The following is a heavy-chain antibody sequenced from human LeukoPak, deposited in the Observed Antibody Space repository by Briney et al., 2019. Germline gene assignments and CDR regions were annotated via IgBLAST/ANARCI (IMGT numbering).Heavy chain of an antibody. CDR1: GGSISSYY. Sequence: PSETLSLNCTVSGGSISSYYWSWIRQPAGKGLEWIGRIYTSGSTNYNPSLKSRVTMSVDTSKNQFSLKLSSVTAADTAVYYCARDRGYSIAVAGPFDYWGQGTLVTVSS. CDR2: IYTSGST. D-gene: IGHD6-19*01. J-gene: IGHJ4*02. CDR3: ARDRGYSIAVAGPFDY. V-gene: IGHV4-4*07.